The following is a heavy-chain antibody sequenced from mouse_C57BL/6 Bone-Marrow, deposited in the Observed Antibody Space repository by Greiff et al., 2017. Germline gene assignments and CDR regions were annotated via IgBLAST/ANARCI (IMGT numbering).Heavy chain of an antibody. CDR1: GFSLTSYG. V-gene: IGHV2-9*01. CDR3: AKRLYGSSYSWCAY. D-gene: IGHD1-1*01. Sequence: VMLVESGPGLVAPSQSLSITCTVSGFSLTSYGVDWVRQPPGTGLEWLGVIWGGGSTNYNSALMSRLSISKDNSKSQVFLKMNSLQTDDTAMYYCAKRLYGSSYSWCAYWGQGTLVTVSA. J-gene: IGHJ3*01. CDR2: IWGGGST.